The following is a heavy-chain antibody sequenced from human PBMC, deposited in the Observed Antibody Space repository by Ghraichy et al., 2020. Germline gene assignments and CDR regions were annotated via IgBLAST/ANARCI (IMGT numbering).Heavy chain of an antibody. CDR3: ARGKESSGWHPFDH. V-gene: IGHV4-59*01. D-gene: IGHD6-19*01. CDR2: ISYSGST. CDR1: GGSISDYY. Sequence: SETLSLTCTVSGGSISDYYWNWIRQPPGKGLEWIGYISYSGSTNYNPSLKSRITISLDTSESQFSLKLTSVTAADTAVYYCARGKESSGWHPFDHWGRGTLVTVSS. J-gene: IGHJ4*02.